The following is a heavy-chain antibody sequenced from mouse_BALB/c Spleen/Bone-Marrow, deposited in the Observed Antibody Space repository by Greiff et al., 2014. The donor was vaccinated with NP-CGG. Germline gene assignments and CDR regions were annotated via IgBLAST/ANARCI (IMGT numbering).Heavy chain of an antibody. J-gene: IGHJ3*01. CDR1: GYTFSSYW. CDR3: ARELGLRLAY. Sequence: QVQLQQSGAELMKPGASVKISRKTSGYTFSSYWIEWVKQRPGHGLEWIGEILPGSGSTNSNEKFKGKATFTADTSSNTAYMQLSSLTSEDSAVYYCARELGLRLAYWGQGTLVTVSA. V-gene: IGHV1-9*01. D-gene: IGHD3-1*01. CDR2: ILPGSGST.